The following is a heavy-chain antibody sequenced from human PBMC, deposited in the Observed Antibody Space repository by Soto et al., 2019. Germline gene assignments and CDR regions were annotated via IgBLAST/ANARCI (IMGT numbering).Heavy chain of an antibody. Sequence: QVQLVQSGAEVKKPGSSVKVSCKASGGTFSSYAISWVRQAPGQGLEWMGGIIPIFGTANYAQQFQGRVTITADESTSTAYMELSSLRSEDTAVYYCARDPTYYDSIGYLSYYYGMDVWGHGTTVTVSS. D-gene: IGHD3-22*01. CDR1: GGTFSSYA. CDR3: ARDPTYYDSIGYLSYYYGMDV. J-gene: IGHJ6*02. CDR2: IIPIFGTA. V-gene: IGHV1-69*01.